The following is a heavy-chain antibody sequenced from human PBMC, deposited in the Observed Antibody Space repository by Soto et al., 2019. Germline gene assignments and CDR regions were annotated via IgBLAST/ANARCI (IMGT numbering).Heavy chain of an antibody. CDR3: ARDGYSYGRNYYYGMDV. V-gene: IGHV1-2*04. CDR2: INPNSGGT. Sequence: ASVKVSCKASGYTFTGYYMHWVRQAPGQGLEWMGWINPNSGGTNYAQKFQGWVTVTRDTSISTAYMELSRLRSDDTAVYYCARDGYSYGRNYYYGMDVWGQGTTVTVSS. CDR1: GYTFTGYY. D-gene: IGHD5-18*01. J-gene: IGHJ6*02.